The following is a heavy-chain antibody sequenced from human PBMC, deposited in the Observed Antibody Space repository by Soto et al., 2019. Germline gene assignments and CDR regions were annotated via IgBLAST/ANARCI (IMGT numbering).Heavy chain of an antibody. CDR1: GGSFSGYY. V-gene: IGHV4-34*01. CDR3: ARGLNGITFGGVIVIGSYYFDY. Sequence: PSETLSLTCAVYGGSFSGYYWSWIRQPPGKGLEWIGEINHSGSTNYNPSLKSRVTTSVDTSKNQFSLKLSSVTAADTAVYYCARGLNGITFGGVIVIGSYYFDYWGQGTLVTVSS. CDR2: INHSGST. D-gene: IGHD3-16*02. J-gene: IGHJ4*02.